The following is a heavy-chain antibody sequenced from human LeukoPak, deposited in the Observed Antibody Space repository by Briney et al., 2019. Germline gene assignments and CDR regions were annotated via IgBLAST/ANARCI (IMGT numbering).Heavy chain of an antibody. CDR2: ISGSGGST. Sequence: GGSLRLSCAASGFTFSSYAMSWVRQAPGKGLEWVSAISGSGGSTYYADSVEGRFTISRDNSKNTLYLQMNSLRAEDTAVYYCAKEPIHYCSSTSCSYDILTGYYYFDYWGQGTLVTVSS. V-gene: IGHV3-23*01. J-gene: IGHJ4*02. D-gene: IGHD3-9*01. CDR3: AKEPIHYCSSTSCSYDILTGYYYFDY. CDR1: GFTFSSYA.